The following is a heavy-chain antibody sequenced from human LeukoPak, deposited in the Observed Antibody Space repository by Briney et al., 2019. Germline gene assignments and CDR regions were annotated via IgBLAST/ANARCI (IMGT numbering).Heavy chain of an antibody. CDR2: IVSSSRNI. Sequence: GGSLRLSCTASGFSFSTYSMNWVRQAPGKGLEWVSYIVSSSRNIYYADSVKGRFTISRDNAKNSLYLQMDSLRAEDTAVYHCATDSPETAAFDYWGQGTLVTVSS. CDR1: GFSFSTYS. V-gene: IGHV3-48*04. D-gene: IGHD1-1*01. J-gene: IGHJ4*02. CDR3: ATDSPETAAFDY.